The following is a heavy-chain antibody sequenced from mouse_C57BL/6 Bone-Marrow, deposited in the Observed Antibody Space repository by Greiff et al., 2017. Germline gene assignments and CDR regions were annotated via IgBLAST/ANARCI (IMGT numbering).Heavy chain of an antibody. CDR1: GYTFTSYW. CDR2: INPSASDT. J-gene: IGHJ2*01. CDR3: ALVGD. V-gene: IGHV1-74*01. Sequence: QVQLQQPGAELVKPGASVKVSCKASGYTFTSYWMHWVKQRPGQGLEWIGSINPSASDTNYNQKFTGKATLTVDKSSSTAYMQLSSLTSAASAVYYCALVGDWGKGTTLTVSS.